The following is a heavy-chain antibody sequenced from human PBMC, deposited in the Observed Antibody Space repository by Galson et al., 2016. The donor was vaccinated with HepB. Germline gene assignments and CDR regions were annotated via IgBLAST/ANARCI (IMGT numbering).Heavy chain of an antibody. V-gene: IGHV3-23*01. CDR2: ISGSGGSI. D-gene: IGHD4-11*01. Sequence: SLRLSCAASGFTFSSFAMSWVRQAPGKGLEWVSGISGSGGSIDYGDSVKGRFSISRDRSKNTVYLQMNSLSADDTAVYFCAKASGPTTVNPIDSWGQGTPVTVSS. CDR3: AKASGPTTVNPIDS. CDR1: GFTFSSFA. J-gene: IGHJ4*02.